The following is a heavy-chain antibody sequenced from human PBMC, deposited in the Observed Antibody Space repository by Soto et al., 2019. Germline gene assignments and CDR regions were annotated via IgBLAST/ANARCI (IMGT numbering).Heavy chain of an antibody. CDR1: GVSISSQY. J-gene: IGHJ4*02. CDR2: VHYSGST. CDR3: ARFHDYGYFDY. V-gene: IGHV4-59*08. D-gene: IGHD4-17*01. Sequence: QVQLQESGPGLVKPSETLSLTCTVSGVSISSQYWSWIRQPPGKGLEWIGYVHYSGSTNYNPSLKGRITISMDTSKNRFSLKLTSVTAADAAVYYCARFHDYGYFDYWGQGTLVPVSS.